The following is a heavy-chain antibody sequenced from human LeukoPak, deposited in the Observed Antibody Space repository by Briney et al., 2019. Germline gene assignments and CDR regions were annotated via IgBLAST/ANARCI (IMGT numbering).Heavy chain of an antibody. J-gene: IGHJ4*02. CDR2: ISGNGGRT. CDR1: GFTFSILD. V-gene: IGHV3-23*01. D-gene: IGHD6-13*01. Sequence: GGSLRLSCAASGFTFSILDMSWVRQAPGKGLEWVSAISGNGGRTYYADSVKGRFTISRDNSWSIVFLQMNSLRAEDTAVYYCAKGGHYSPFDYWGLGTLVAVSS. CDR3: AKGGHYSPFDY.